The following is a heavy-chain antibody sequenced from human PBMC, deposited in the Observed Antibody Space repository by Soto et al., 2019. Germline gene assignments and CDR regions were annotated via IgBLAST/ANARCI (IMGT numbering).Heavy chain of an antibody. D-gene: IGHD3-10*01. J-gene: IGHJ2*01. V-gene: IGHV3-48*03. Sequence: EVQLVASGGGLVQPGGSLRLSCAASGFTFSSYEMNWVRQAPGTGLEWVSYISSSGSTIYYADSVKGRFTISRDNAKNSLYLQMNSLRAEDTAVDYCAREASGSYDQPAWYFDLWGRGTLVTVAS. CDR3: AREASGSYDQPAWYFDL. CDR1: GFTFSSYE. CDR2: ISSSGSTI.